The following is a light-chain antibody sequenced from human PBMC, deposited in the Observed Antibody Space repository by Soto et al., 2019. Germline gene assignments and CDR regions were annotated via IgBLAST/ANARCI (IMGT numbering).Light chain of an antibody. CDR1: QSVSSSY. V-gene: IGKV3-20*01. CDR2: GAS. Sequence: EIVLTQSPGTLSLSPGERATLSCRASQSVSSSYLAWYRQKPGQAPRLLIYGASSRATGIPDRFSGSGSGTDFTLTISRLEPEDFAVYYCQQYASSPFDFGQGTRLEIK. CDR3: QQYASSPFD. J-gene: IGKJ5*01.